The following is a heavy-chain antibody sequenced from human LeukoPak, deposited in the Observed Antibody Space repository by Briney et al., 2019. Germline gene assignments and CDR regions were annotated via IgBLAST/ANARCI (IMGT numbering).Heavy chain of an antibody. CDR3: AKYGHGSGGDAFDI. CDR1: GFTFSSYS. CDR2: ISSSSSYI. D-gene: IGHD3-10*01. V-gene: IGHV3-21*04. Sequence: GGSLRLSCAASGFTFSSYSMNWVRQAPGKGLEWVSSISSSSSYIYYADSVKGRFTISRDNAKNSLYLQMNSLRAEDTAVYYCAKYGHGSGGDAFDIWGQGTMVTVSP. J-gene: IGHJ3*02.